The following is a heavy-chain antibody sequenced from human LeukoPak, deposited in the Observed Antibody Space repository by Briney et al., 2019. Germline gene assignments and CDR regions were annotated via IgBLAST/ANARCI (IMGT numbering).Heavy chain of an antibody. CDR3: ARRPVVSAAIWGYENSHP. J-gene: IGHJ5*02. CDR1: GGSISSYY. Sequence: SETLSLTCTVSGGSISSYYWSWIRQPPGKGLEWIGYIYYSGSTNYNPSLKSRVTISVDTSKNQFSLKLSSVTAADTAVYYCARRPVVSAAIWGYENSHPWGQGTLVTVSS. CDR2: IYYSGST. V-gene: IGHV4-59*01. D-gene: IGHD2-2*01.